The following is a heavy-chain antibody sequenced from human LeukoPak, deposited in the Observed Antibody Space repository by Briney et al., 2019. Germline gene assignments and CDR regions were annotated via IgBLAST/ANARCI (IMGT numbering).Heavy chain of an antibody. V-gene: IGHV4-59*01. CDR2: FYFSGST. D-gene: IGHD2-2*01. Sequence: PSETLSLTCTVSGGSISTYYWSWIRQPPGKALEWFGYFYFSGSTKYNPSLKSRVTLSVDTSKNQFSLNLNSVTAADTAVYYCARGSSSSGGYFYYMDVWGKGTTVTVSS. CDR1: GGSISTYY. J-gene: IGHJ6*03. CDR3: ARGSSSSGGYFYYMDV.